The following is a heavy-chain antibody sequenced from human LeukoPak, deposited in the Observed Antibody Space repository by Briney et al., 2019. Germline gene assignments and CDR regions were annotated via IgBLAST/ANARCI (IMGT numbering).Heavy chain of an antibody. J-gene: IGHJ5*02. CDR1: GGTFSSYT. V-gene: IGHV1-69*04. Sequence: SVKVSCKASGGTFSSYTTSWVPQAPGQGLEWMGRIIPILGIANYAQKFQGRVTITADKSTSTAYMELSSLRSEDTAVYYCAREGVAATLNWFDPWGQGTLVTVSS. CDR2: IIPILGIA. D-gene: IGHD2-15*01. CDR3: AREGVAATLNWFDP.